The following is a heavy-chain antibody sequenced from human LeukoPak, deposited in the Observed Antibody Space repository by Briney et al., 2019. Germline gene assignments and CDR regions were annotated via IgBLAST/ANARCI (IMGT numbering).Heavy chain of an antibody. D-gene: IGHD2-2*01. V-gene: IGHV3-23*01. CDR2: IIGGGGST. J-gene: IGHJ4*02. CDR3: AHGAMYQLDY. CDR1: GFPFSSHG. Sequence: GGSLRLSCAASGFPFSSHGMSWVRQAPGKGLEWVSGIIGGGGSTYYADSVKGRFTISGDNSRNTLFLQMNSLRAEDTAVYCCAHGAMYQLDYWGQGTLVTVSS.